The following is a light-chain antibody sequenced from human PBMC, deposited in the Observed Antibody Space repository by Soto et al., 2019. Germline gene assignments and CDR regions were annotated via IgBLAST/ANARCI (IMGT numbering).Light chain of an antibody. CDR2: PAS. CDR3: LQHNNYPPT. J-gene: IGKJ1*01. CDR1: QDIRSD. V-gene: IGKV1-17*01. Sequence: DIQMTQSPSSLSASVGDRVTITCRASQDIRSDLGWFQQKPGKAPKRLIYPASNLQSGVPSRFSGSGSGTEFTLTISSLQPEDFATYYCLQHNNYPPTFGHGTKVEI.